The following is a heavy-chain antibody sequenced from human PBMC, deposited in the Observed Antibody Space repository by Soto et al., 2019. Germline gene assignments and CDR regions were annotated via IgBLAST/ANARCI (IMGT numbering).Heavy chain of an antibody. V-gene: IGHV1-18*01. CDR1: GYIFVNYG. D-gene: IGHD3-16*01. Sequence: QVQLVQSGDEVKKPGASVKVSCKASGYIFVNYGIAWVRQAPGQGLEWMGWISPYTGNTHSATKVQGRLTMTTDTSTSIAYMDLGRLTSDDTAVYYCVMVDNYVTPTTQDVRGQGTTVTVSS. J-gene: IGHJ6*02. CDR3: VMVDNYVTPTTQDV. CDR2: ISPYTGNT.